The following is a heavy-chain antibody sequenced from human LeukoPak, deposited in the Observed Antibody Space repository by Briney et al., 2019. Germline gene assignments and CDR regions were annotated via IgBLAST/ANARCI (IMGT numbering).Heavy chain of an antibody. D-gene: IGHD5-12*01. J-gene: IGHJ4*02. Sequence: SEALSLTCTVSGDSIDSYYWSWIRQPPGKGLEWIGYIYYRGTTSYNPFLKSRVTISVDTSKNQFSLKLNSVTAADTAVYYCARLPRYGGYDHFDYWGQGILVIVSS. CDR3: ARLPRYGGYDHFDY. V-gene: IGHV4-59*12. CDR1: GDSIDSYY. CDR2: IYYRGTT.